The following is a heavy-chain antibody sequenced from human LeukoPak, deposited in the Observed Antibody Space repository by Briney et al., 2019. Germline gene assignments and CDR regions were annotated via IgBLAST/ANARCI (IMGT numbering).Heavy chain of an antibody. CDR3: AKDPTVGATLYYFDY. D-gene: IGHD1-26*01. V-gene: IGHV3-30-3*01. CDR2: ISYDGSNK. CDR1: GFTFSSYA. Sequence: GGSLRLSCAASGFTFSSYAMHWVRQAPGKGLEWVAVISYDGSNKYYADSVKGRFTISRDNSKNTLYLQMNSLRAEDTAVYYCAKDPTVGATLYYFDYWGQGTLVTVSS. J-gene: IGHJ4*02.